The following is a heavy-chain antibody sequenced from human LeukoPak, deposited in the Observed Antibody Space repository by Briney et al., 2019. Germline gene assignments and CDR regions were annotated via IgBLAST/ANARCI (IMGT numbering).Heavy chain of an antibody. D-gene: IGHD3-10*01. CDR3: ARVGDYYGSGTNWFDP. J-gene: IGHJ5*02. CDR2: IYYSGST. CDR1: GGSISSYY. V-gene: IGHV4-59*01. Sequence: SETLSLTCTVSGGSISSYYWSWIRQPPGKGLEWIGYIYYSGSTNYNPSLKSRVTISVDTSKNQFSLKLSSVTAADTAVYYCARVGDYYGSGTNWFDPWGQGTLVTVSS.